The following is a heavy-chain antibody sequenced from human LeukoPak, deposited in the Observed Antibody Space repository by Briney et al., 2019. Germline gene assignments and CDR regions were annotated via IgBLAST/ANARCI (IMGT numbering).Heavy chain of an antibody. D-gene: IGHD2-15*01. CDR3: ARVWRVDKRGYAFDI. V-gene: IGHV1-2*02. Sequence: ASVKVSCKASGYTFTGYYMHWVRQAPGQGLEWMGWINPNSGGTNYAQKFRGRVTMTRDTSISTAYMELSRLRSDDTAVYYCARVWRVDKRGYAFDIWGQGTMVTVSS. J-gene: IGHJ3*02. CDR1: GYTFTGYY. CDR2: INPNSGGT.